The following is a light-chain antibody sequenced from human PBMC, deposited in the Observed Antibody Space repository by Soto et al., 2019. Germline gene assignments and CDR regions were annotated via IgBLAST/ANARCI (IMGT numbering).Light chain of an antibody. Sequence: TQSPATLSVSPGKRATLSSRASQSVSSSYLAWYQRKPGQAPRLLIYGASSRATGIPDRFSGSGSGTDFTLTISRLEPEDFAVYYCQQYGSSRWTFGQGTKVDI. CDR3: QQYGSSRWT. CDR2: GAS. V-gene: IGKV3-20*01. CDR1: QSVSSSY. J-gene: IGKJ1*01.